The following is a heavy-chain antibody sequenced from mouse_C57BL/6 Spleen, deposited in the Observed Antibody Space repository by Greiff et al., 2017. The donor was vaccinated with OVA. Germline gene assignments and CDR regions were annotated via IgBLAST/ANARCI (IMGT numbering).Heavy chain of an antibody. CDR2: INPYNGGT. D-gene: IGHD4-1*01. CDR1: GYTFTDYY. CDR3: ARPGTGGAFDY. V-gene: IGHV1-19*01. Sequence: VQLKQSGPVLVKPGASVKMSCKASGYTFTDYYMNWVKQSHGKSLEWIGDINPYNGGTSYNQKFKGKATLTVDKSSSTAYMELNSLTSEDSAVYYCARPGTGGAFDYWGQGTTLTVSS. J-gene: IGHJ2*01.